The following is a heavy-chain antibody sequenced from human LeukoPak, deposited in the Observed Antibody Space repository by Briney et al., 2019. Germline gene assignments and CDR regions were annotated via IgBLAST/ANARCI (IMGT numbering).Heavy chain of an antibody. D-gene: IGHD2-2*02. Sequence: PGVSLRLSCAASGFTFSTYWMSWVRQAPGKGLECVANIKRDGSEKYYVDSVKGRFTIFRDDAKSSLYLQMNSLRAEETAVYFCARVYTGNRWHFDYWGQGTLVTVSS. CDR1: GFTFSTYW. CDR3: ARVYTGNRWHFDY. V-gene: IGHV3-7*03. CDR2: IKRDGSEK. J-gene: IGHJ4*02.